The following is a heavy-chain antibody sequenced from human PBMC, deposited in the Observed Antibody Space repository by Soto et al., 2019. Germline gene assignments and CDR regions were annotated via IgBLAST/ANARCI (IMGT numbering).Heavy chain of an antibody. CDR3: VRRVSGTYDY. CDR1: GFTFSSYD. V-gene: IGHV3-64*01. J-gene: IGHJ4*02. Sequence: EVQLAESGGGMVQPGGSLRLSCVASGFTFSSYDMHWVRQAPGKGLEYVSSISSNGGTTYYGNSVKGRFTISRDNSKNTLYLQMGSLRGEDMAVYYCVRRVSGTYDYWGQGTLVTVSS. CDR2: ISSNGGTT. D-gene: IGHD3-10*01.